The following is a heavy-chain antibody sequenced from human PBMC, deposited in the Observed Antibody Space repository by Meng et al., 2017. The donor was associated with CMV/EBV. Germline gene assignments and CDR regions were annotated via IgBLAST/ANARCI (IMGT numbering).Heavy chain of an antibody. J-gene: IGHJ6*02. CDR3: AKDLVIPLYSTPYYYGMDV. D-gene: IGHD4-11*01. Sequence: GGSLRLSCAASGFTFDDYAMHWVRQGPGKGLEWVSVIYSGGSSTYYADSVKGRFTISRDNSKNTLYLQMNSLRAEDTAVYHCAKDLVIPLYSTPYYYGMDVWGQGTTVTVSS. V-gene: IGHV3-23*03. CDR1: GFTFDDYA. CDR2: IYSGGSST.